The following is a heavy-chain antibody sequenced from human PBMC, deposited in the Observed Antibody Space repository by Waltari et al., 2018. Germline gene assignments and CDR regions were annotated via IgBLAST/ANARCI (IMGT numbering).Heavy chain of an antibody. CDR2: SYPGDSDT. Sequence: EVQLVQSGAEVKKPGESLKISCKGSGYSFTSYWIGWVRQMPGKGLEWMGISYPGDSDTRYSPSFQGQVAISADKSISTAYLQWSSLKASDTAMYYCARRNSYGDYARPPRDGWFDPWGQGTLVTVSS. V-gene: IGHV5-51*01. CDR1: GYSFTSYW. D-gene: IGHD4-17*01. CDR3: ARRNSYGDYARPPRDGWFDP. J-gene: IGHJ5*02.